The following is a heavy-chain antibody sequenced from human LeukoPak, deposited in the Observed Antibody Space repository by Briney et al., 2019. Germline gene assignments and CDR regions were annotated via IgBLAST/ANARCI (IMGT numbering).Heavy chain of an antibody. CDR3: ASRSSGYSDAFDI. D-gene: IGHD3-22*01. Sequence: GESLKISCKGSGYSFTSYWIGWARQLPGKGLEWMGIIYPGDSDTRYSPSFQGQVTISADKSISTAYLQWSSLKASDTAMYYCASRSSGYSDAFDIWGQGTMVTVSS. V-gene: IGHV5-51*01. J-gene: IGHJ3*02. CDR2: IYPGDSDT. CDR1: GYSFTSYW.